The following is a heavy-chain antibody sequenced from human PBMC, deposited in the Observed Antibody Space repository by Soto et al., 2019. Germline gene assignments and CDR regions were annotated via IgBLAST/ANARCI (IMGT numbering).Heavy chain of an antibody. J-gene: IGHJ5*02. D-gene: IGHD6-6*01. CDR2: IYYSGST. CDR3: ARQGNEQLVRLGWFDP. Sequence: SETLSLTCTVSGGSISSSSYYWGWIRQPPGKGLEWIGSIYYSGSTYYNPSLKSRVTISVDTSKNQFSLKLSSVTAADTAVYYCARQGNEQLVRLGWFDPWGQGTLVTVSS. V-gene: IGHV4-39*01. CDR1: GGSISSSSYY.